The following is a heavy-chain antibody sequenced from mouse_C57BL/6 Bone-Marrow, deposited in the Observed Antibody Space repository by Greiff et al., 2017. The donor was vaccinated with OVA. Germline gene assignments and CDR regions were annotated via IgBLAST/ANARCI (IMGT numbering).Heavy chain of an antibody. CDR3: ARLGLPFDY. V-gene: IGHV1-50*01. Sequence: QVQLQQPGAELVKPGASVKLSCKASGYTFTSYWMQWVKQRPGQGLEWIGEIDPSDSYTNYNQKFKGKATVTVDTSSSTAYMQLSSLTSEDSAVYYCARLGLPFDYWGQGTTLTVSS. D-gene: IGHD2-2*01. J-gene: IGHJ2*01. CDR1: GYTFTSYW. CDR2: IDPSDSYT.